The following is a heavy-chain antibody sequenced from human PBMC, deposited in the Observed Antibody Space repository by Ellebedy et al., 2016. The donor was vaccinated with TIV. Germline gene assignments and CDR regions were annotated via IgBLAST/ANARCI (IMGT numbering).Heavy chain of an antibody. Sequence: PGGSLRLSCAASGFTFNIYAMTWVRQAPGKGLEWVSAISGGGGGGTFYADSVRGRFTISRDNSKNTLYLQLNSLRAEDTAVYYCAKETQHNDVWSGHSDWGQGTLVTVSS. J-gene: IGHJ4*02. CDR3: AKETQHNDVWSGHSD. CDR2: ISGGGGGGT. V-gene: IGHV3-23*01. CDR1: GFTFNIYA. D-gene: IGHD3-3*01.